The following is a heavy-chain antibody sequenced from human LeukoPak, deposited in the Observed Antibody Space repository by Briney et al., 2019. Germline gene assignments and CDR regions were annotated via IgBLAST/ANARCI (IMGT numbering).Heavy chain of an antibody. CDR1: GYTFTSYG. D-gene: IGHD2-2*01. Sequence: ASVKVSCKASGYTFTSYGISWVRQAPGQGLEWMGWISAYNGNTKYAQKLRGRVTMTTDTSTSTAYMEMRTLRSDDTAVYYCARNTQVVPVAMPDYWGQGTLVTVSS. CDR3: ARNTQVVPVAMPDY. J-gene: IGHJ4*02. V-gene: IGHV1-18*01. CDR2: ISAYNGNT.